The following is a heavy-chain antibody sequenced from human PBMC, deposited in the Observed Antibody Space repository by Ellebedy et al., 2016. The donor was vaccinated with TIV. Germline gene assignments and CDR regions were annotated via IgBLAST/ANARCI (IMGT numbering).Heavy chain of an antibody. CDR2: IYYSGST. CDR1: GDSISSYY. Sequence: PSETLSPTCTVSGDSISSYYWSWIRQPPGKGLEWIGNIYYSGSTNYNPSLKSRVTISVDTSKNQFSLKLSSVTPADTAVYYCATTDDLYGMDVWGQGTTVTVSS. J-gene: IGHJ6*02. V-gene: IGHV4-59*01. CDR3: ATTDDLYGMDV. D-gene: IGHD1-1*01.